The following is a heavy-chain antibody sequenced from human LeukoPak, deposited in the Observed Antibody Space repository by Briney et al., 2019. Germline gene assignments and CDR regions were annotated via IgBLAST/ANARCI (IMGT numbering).Heavy chain of an antibody. CDR2: ISAYNGNT. D-gene: IGHD2-2*01. Sequence: GASVKVSCKASGYTFTSYGISWVRQAPGQGLEWMGWISAYNGNTNYAQKLQGRVTMTTDTSTSTAYMELRSLRSDDTAVYYCARETYDCSSTSCPFDYWGQGTLVTVSS. CDR3: ARETYDCSSTSCPFDY. V-gene: IGHV1-18*01. CDR1: GYTFTSYG. J-gene: IGHJ4*02.